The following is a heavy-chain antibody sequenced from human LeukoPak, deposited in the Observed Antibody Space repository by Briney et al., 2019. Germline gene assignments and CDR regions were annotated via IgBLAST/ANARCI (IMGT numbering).Heavy chain of an antibody. V-gene: IGHV4-34*01. Sequence: SSETLSLTCAVYGGSFSGYYWSWIRQPPGKGLEWIGEINHSGSTNYNPSLKSRVTISVDTSKNQFSLKLSSVTAADTAVYYCARGQPVRYYDSSGYYQWGQGTLVTVSS. D-gene: IGHD3-22*01. CDR1: GGSFSGYY. J-gene: IGHJ4*02. CDR2: INHSGST. CDR3: ARGQPVRYYDSSGYYQ.